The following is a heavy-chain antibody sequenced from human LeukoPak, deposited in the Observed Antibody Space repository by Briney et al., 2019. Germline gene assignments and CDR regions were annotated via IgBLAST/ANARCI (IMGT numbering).Heavy chain of an antibody. V-gene: IGHV3-30*04. CDR2: ISYDGSNK. CDR1: GFTFSSYA. J-gene: IGHJ4*02. D-gene: IGHD6-13*01. CDR3: ARGSLGYSSSWPIDY. Sequence: GGSLRLSCAASGFTFSSYAMHWVRQAPGKGLEWVAVISYDGSNKYYADSVKGRFTISRDNSKNTLYLQMNSLRAEDTAVYYCARGSLGYSSSWPIDYWGQGTLVTVSS.